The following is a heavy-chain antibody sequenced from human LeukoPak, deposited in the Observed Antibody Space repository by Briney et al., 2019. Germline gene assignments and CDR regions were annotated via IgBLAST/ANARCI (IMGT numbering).Heavy chain of an antibody. CDR2: TNQDGSAK. Sequence: GGSLRLSCAASGFTFSTYWMTWVRQAPGKGLEWVAHTNQDGSAKNYVDSLKGRFTISRDNAKNSLFLQMNSLRADDTAVYYCARATTIAPETLDYWGQGTLVTVSS. CDR3: ARATTIAPETLDY. J-gene: IGHJ4*02. D-gene: IGHD4-11*01. V-gene: IGHV3-7*01. CDR1: GFTFSTYW.